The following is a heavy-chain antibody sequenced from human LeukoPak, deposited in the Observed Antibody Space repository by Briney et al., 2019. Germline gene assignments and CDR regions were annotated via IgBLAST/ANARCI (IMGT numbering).Heavy chain of an antibody. Sequence: SETLSLTCTVSGGSVSSGSYYWNWIRQPPGKGLEWIGYIYDSGSTNYNPSLKSRVTISVDTSKNQFSLTVNSVTAADTAVYYCARDDGGGWTGFDYWGQGAPVTVSS. D-gene: IGHD2-15*01. CDR3: ARDDGGGWTGFDY. V-gene: IGHV4-61*01. CDR2: IYDSGST. J-gene: IGHJ4*02. CDR1: GGSVSSGSYY.